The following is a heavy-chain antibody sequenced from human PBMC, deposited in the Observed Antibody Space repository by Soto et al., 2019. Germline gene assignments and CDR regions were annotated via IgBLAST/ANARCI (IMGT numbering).Heavy chain of an antibody. CDR2: IIPIFGTA. Sequence: QVQLVQSGAEVKKPGSSVKVSCKASGGTFSSYAISWVRQAPGQGLEWMGGIIPIFGTANYTQKFQGRVTITADKSTSTAYMELSSLRSEDTAVYYCARGGMDGHIAVAGMTYFDYLGQGTLVTVSS. J-gene: IGHJ4*02. CDR1: GGTFSSYA. D-gene: IGHD6-19*01. V-gene: IGHV1-69*06. CDR3: ARGGMDGHIAVAGMTYFDY.